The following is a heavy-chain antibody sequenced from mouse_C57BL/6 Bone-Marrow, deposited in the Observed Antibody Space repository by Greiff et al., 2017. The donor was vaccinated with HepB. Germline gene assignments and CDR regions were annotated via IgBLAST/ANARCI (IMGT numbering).Heavy chain of an antibody. D-gene: IGHD2-4*01. CDR3: ARDLDDYDLFAY. CDR2: IDPSDSYT. CDR1: GYTFTSYW. V-gene: IGHV1-69*01. Sequence: QVQLKQPGAELVMPGASVKLSCKASGYTFTSYWMHWVKQRPGQGLEWIGEIDPSDSYTNYNQKFKGKSTLTVDKSSSTAYMQLSSLTSEDSAVYYCARDLDDYDLFAYWGQGTLVTVSA. J-gene: IGHJ3*01.